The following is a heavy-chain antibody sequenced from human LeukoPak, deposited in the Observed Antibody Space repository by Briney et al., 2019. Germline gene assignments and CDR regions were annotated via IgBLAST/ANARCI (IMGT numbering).Heavy chain of an antibody. CDR1: GGTFSSYA. J-gene: IGHJ4*02. V-gene: IGHV1-69*04. D-gene: IGHD5-18*01. CDR3: AKGPKEGGERYSYAEVDYFDY. CDR2: IIPILGIA. Sequence: SVKVSCKASGGTFSSYAISWVRQAPGQGLEWMGRIIPILGIANYAQKFQGRVTITADKSTSTAYMELSSLRSEDTAVYYCAKGPKEGGERYSYAEVDYFDYWGQGTLVTVSS.